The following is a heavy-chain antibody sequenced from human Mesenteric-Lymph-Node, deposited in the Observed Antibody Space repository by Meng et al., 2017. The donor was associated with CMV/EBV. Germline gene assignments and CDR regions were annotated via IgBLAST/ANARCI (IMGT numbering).Heavy chain of an antibody. J-gene: IGHJ5*02. V-gene: IGHV4-59*01. CDR2: VFFNGST. CDR3: ARAGPVFRYSTVDWFDP. CDR1: GAFMHTYY. D-gene: IGHD3-9*01. Sequence: CTVSGAFMHTYYWSWIRQPAGKGLEWIGNVFFNGSTNYNPSLTSRVSMSVDTSESHFSLRLKSVTTADTAVYFCARAGPVFRYSTVDWFDPWGQGILVTVSS.